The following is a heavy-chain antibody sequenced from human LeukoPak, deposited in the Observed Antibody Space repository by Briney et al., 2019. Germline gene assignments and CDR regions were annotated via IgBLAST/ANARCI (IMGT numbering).Heavy chain of an antibody. Sequence: PSETLSLTCTVSGGSISSYYWSWIRQPPGKGLEWIGYISYGGATSYNPSLNRRVTISVDSPKNRFSLRLSSLTAADTALYYCARHGGTLDYFDYWGPGSLVTVSS. CDR3: ARHGGTLDYFDY. J-gene: IGHJ4*02. V-gene: IGHV4-59*08. D-gene: IGHD1-26*01. CDR1: GGSISSYY. CDR2: ISYGGAT.